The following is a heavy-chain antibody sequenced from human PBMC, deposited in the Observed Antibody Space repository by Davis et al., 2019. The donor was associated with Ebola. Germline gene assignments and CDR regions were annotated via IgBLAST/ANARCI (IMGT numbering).Heavy chain of an antibody. D-gene: IGHD5-18*01. V-gene: IGHV3-21*01. CDR2: ISSSSSYI. CDR3: ARSYGENYFDY. CDR1: AFTLSSYS. J-gene: IGHJ4*02. Sequence: AGSLSLSCAASAFTLSSYSMNWVRQAPGKGLEWVSSISSSSSYIYYADSVKGRFTISRDNAKNSLYLQMNSLRAEDTAVYYCARSYGENYFDYWGQGTLVIVSS.